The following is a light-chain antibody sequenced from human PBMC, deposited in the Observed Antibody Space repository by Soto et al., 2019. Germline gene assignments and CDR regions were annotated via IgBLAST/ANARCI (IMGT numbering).Light chain of an antibody. CDR1: HDITSY. Sequence: DIQMTQSPSSLSAYVADRVTITCRASHDITSYLNWYQHKPGKAPKLLIYDASILEAGVPSRFSGSGSGTDFTFTISSLQPEDVATYYCQKCDYLPIFGPGTKVDIK. V-gene: IGKV1-33*01. CDR3: QKCDYLPI. CDR2: DAS. J-gene: IGKJ3*01.